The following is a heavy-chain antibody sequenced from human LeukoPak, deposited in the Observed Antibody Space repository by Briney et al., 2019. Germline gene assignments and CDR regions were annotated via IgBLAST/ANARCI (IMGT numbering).Heavy chain of an antibody. CDR2: INPSGGST. V-gene: IGHV1-46*01. Sequence: ASVKVSCKAFGYTFTSYYMHWVRQAPGQGLEWMGIINPSGGSTSYAQKFQGRVTMTRDTSTSTVYMELSSLRSEDTAVYYCARDNSQYYYGSGSPMDVWGQGTTVTVSS. J-gene: IGHJ6*02. CDR3: ARDNSQYYYGSGSPMDV. D-gene: IGHD3-10*01. CDR1: GYTFTSYY.